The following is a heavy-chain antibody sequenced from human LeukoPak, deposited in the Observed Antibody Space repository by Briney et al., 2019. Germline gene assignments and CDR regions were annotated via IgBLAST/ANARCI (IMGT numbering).Heavy chain of an antibody. CDR1: GFTFSSYG. CDR3: ARGRLVVTALDY. V-gene: IGHV3-64*01. D-gene: IGHD2-21*02. CDR2: ISGNGVST. J-gene: IGHJ4*02. Sequence: PGGSLRLSCAASGFTFSSYGMSWVRQAPGKGLEYVSAISGNGVSTYYANSVKGRFTISRDNSKNTLYLQMGSLRAEDMAVYYCARGRLVVTALDYWGQGTLVTVSS.